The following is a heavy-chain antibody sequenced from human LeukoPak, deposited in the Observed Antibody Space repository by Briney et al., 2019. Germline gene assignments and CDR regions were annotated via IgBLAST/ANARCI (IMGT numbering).Heavy chain of an antibody. D-gene: IGHD6-6*01. CDR3: ARDNEVAARSFDY. Sequence: PSETLSLTCSVSIGSISSSKWWSWVRQSPVKGLEWIGEIYLYGTTNYNPSFTSRVTMSVDRSRNQFSLKLTSVTAADTAVYYCARDNEVAARSFDYWGQGTLVTVSS. J-gene: IGHJ4*02. V-gene: IGHV4-4*02. CDR2: IYLYGTT. CDR1: IGSISSSKW.